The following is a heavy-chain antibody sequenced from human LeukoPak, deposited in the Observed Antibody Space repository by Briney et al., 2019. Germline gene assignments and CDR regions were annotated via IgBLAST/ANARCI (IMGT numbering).Heavy chain of an antibody. CDR1: GGTFISYA. CDR2: IIPIFGTA. Sequence: SVKVSCKASGGTFISYAISWVRQAPGQGLEWMGGIIPIFGTANYAQKFQGRVTITADESTSTAYMELSSLRSEDTAVYYCARDLNYVWESSGRYYYMDVWGKGTTVTVSS. V-gene: IGHV1-69*01. D-gene: IGHD3-16*01. CDR3: ARDLNYVWESSGRYYYMDV. J-gene: IGHJ6*03.